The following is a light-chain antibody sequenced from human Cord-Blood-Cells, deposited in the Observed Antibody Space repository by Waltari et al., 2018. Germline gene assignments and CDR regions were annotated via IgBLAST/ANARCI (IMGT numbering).Light chain of an antibody. CDR1: QSVSSY. CDR2: DAS. CDR3: QQRSNWPPALT. J-gene: IGKJ4*01. V-gene: IGKV3-11*01. Sequence: DIVLTQSPATLSLSPGERATLYCRDSQSVSSYLAWYQQKPGQAPRLLIYDASNRATGIPARFSGSGSGTDFTLTISSLEPEDFAVYYCQQRSNWPPALTFGGGTKVEIK.